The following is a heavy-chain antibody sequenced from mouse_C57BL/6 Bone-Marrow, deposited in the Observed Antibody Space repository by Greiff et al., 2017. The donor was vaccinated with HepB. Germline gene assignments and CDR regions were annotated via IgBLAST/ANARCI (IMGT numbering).Heavy chain of an antibody. Sequence: QVHVKQSGAELARPGASVKLSCKASGYTFTSYGISWVKQSTGQGLEWIGEIYPRSGNTYYNEKFKGKATLTADKSSSTAYMELRSLTSEDSAVYFCARYSNGLAAPFDVWGTGTTVTVSS. J-gene: IGHJ1*03. CDR1: GYTFTSYG. CDR3: ARYSNGLAAPFDV. V-gene: IGHV1-81*01. CDR2: IYPRSGNT. D-gene: IGHD2-5*01.